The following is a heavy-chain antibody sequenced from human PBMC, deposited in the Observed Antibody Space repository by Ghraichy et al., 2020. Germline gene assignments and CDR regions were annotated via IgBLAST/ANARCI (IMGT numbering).Heavy chain of an antibody. CDR1: GGSISSYY. J-gene: IGHJ6*02. V-gene: IGHV4-59*08. D-gene: IGHD3-10*01. CDR3: AGGHGSGSYYNRLGMDV. Sequence: SQTLSLTCTVSGGSISSYYWSWIRQPPGKGLEWIGYIYYSGSTNYNPSLKSRVTISVDTSKNQFSLKLSSVTAADTAVYYCAGGHGSGSYYNRLGMDVWGQGTTVTVSS. CDR2: IYYSGST.